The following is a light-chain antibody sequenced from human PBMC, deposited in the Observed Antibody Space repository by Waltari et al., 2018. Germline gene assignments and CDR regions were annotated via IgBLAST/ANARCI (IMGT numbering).Light chain of an antibody. J-gene: IGLJ3*02. V-gene: IGLV4-69*01. CDR3: QTGGHGTWV. Sequence: LVLTQSPSASASLGASVKLTCTLSSGHSSNVIAWLQQQPEKGPRYLMKVNSDGSHSKGDEIPYRFSGSSSGTERYLTISSLQSEDEADYYCQTGGHGTWVFGGGTKLTVL. CDR1: SGHSSNV. CDR2: VNSDGSH.